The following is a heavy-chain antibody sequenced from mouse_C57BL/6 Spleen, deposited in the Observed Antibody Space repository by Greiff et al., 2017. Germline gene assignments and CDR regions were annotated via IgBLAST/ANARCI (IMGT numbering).Heavy chain of an antibody. V-gene: IGHV14-4*01. Sequence: VQLQQSGAELVRPGASVKLSCTASGFNIKDDYMHWVKQRPEQGLEWIGWIDPENGDTEYASQFQGKATITADTSSNTAYLQLSSLTSEDTAVYYCTTCRYYFDYWGQGTTLTVSS. CDR1: GFNIKDDY. J-gene: IGHJ2*01. CDR3: TTCRYYFDY. D-gene: IGHD6-1*01. CDR2: IDPENGDT.